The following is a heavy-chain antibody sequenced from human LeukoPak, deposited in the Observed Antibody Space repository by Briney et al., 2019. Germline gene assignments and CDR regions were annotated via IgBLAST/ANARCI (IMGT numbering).Heavy chain of an antibody. CDR2: LRGDGET. CDR3: ARACGGGCFIPDY. J-gene: IGHJ4*02. CDR1: GFIFRDYA. D-gene: IGHD2-21*02. Sequence: GGSLRLSCVASGFIFRDYAMSWVRQTPAGGLEWVSSLRGDGETFYTDSVKGRFTISRDNSKNTVYLQMASLRAEDTAVYYCARACGGGCFIPDYWGQGALVTVSS. V-gene: IGHV3-23*01.